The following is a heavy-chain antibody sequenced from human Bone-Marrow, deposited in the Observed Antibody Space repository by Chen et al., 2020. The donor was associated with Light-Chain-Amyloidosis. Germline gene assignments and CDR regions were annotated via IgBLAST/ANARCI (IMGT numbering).Heavy chain of an antibody. CDR3: ARRRDGYNFDY. J-gene: IGHJ4*02. V-gene: IGHV5-51*01. D-gene: IGHD5-12*01. CDR2: IYPDDSDA. Sequence: EVPLEPSGPEVKKPGESLKLSCKGAGYTFPNYWIGWVRQMPGKGLEWMGVIYPDDSDARYSPSFEGQVTISADKSITTAYLQWRSLKASDTAMYYCARRRDGYNFDYWGQGTLVTVSS. CDR1: GYTFPNYW.